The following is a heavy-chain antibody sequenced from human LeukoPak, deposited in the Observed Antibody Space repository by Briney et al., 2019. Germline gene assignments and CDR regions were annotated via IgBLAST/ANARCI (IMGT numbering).Heavy chain of an antibody. J-gene: IGHJ5*02. D-gene: IGHD3-16*01. Sequence: PSETLSLTCAVYGESFSGYYWSWIRQPPGKGLEWIGEINHSGSTNYNPSLKSRVTISVDTSKNQFSLKLSSVTAADTAVYYCARGRALGTWGQGTLVTVSS. CDR1: GESFSGYY. CDR3: ARGRALGT. CDR2: INHSGST. V-gene: IGHV4-34*01.